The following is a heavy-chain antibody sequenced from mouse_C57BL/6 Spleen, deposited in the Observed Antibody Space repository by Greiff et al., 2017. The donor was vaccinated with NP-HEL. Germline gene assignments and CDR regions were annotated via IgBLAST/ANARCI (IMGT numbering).Heavy chain of an antibody. D-gene: IGHD2-2*01. CDR2: INYDGSST. V-gene: IGHV5-16*01. CDR3: ARDRGYYWYFDV. J-gene: IGHJ1*03. Sequence: EVHLVESEGGLVQPGSSMKLSCTASGFTFSDYYMAWVRQVPEKGLEWVANINYDGSSTYYLDSLKSRFIISRDNAKNILYLQMSSLKSEDTATYYCARDRGYYWYFDVWGTGTTVTVSS. CDR1: GFTFSDYY.